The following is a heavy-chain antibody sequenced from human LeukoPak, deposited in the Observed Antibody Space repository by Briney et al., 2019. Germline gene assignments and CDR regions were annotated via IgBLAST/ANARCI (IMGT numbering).Heavy chain of an antibody. D-gene: IGHD1-26*01. CDR3: ARDPLSGSYIDY. Sequence: SETLSLTCTVSGGSISSSTYYWGWIRQPPGKGLEWIGSIYYSGSTYYSPSLKSRVIISVDTSKNQFSLQLNSVTPEDTAVYYCARDPLSGSYIDYWGQGTLVTVSS. CDR1: GGSISSSTYY. V-gene: IGHV4-39*07. CDR2: IYYSGST. J-gene: IGHJ4*02.